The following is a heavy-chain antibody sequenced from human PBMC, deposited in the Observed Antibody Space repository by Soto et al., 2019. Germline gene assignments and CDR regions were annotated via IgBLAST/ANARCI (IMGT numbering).Heavy chain of an antibody. D-gene: IGHD3-22*01. CDR1: GGSFSGYY. J-gene: IGHJ6*02. V-gene: IGHV4-34*01. CDR3: ARGFHYDSSGYAPYYYYGMDV. Sequence: PSETLSLTCAVYGGSFSGYYWSWIRQPPGKGLEWIGEINHSGSTNYNPSLKSRVTISVDTSKNQFSLKLSSVTAADTAVYYCARGFHYDSSGYAPYYYYGMDVWGQGTTVTVSS. CDR2: INHSGST.